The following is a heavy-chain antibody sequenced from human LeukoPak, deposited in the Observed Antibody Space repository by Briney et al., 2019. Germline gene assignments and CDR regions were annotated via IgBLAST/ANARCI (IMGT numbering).Heavy chain of an antibody. Sequence: GGSLRLSCAASGFTFSSYAMSWVRQAPGKGLEWVSAISGSGGSTYYADSVKGRFTISRDNSKNTLHLQMNSLRAEDTAVYYCAKDNHISSTSLDYWGQGTLVTVSS. J-gene: IGHJ4*02. CDR1: GFTFSSYA. CDR3: AKDNHISSTSLDY. CDR2: ISGSGGST. V-gene: IGHV3-23*01. D-gene: IGHD2-2*01.